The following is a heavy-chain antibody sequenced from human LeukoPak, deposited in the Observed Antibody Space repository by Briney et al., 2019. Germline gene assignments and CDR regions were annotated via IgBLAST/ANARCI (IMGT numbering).Heavy chain of an antibody. J-gene: IGHJ5*02. CDR2: ISAYNGNT. CDR1: GYTFTSYG. V-gene: IGHV1-18*01. Sequence: ASVKVSCKASGYTFTSYGISWVRRAPGQGLEWMGWISAYNGNTNYAQKLQGRVTMTTDTSTSTVYMELSSLRSEDTAVYYCARGQLMTTVTTDWFDPWGQGTLVTVSS. CDR3: ARGQLMTTVTTDWFDP. D-gene: IGHD4-11*01.